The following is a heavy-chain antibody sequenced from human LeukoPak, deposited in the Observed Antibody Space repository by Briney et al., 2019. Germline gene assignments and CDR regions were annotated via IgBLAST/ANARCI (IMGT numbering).Heavy chain of an antibody. V-gene: IGHV3-30-3*01. CDR1: GFTFSTYA. J-gene: IGHJ4*02. Sequence: GGSLRLSCAASGFTFSTYAMSWVRQAPGKGLEWVAVISYDGSNKYYADSVKGRFTISRDNSKNTLYLQMNSLRAEDTAVYYCARDLLRSGSQYFDYWGQGTLVTVSS. CDR3: ARDLLRSGSQYFDY. CDR2: ISYDGSNK. D-gene: IGHD6-19*01.